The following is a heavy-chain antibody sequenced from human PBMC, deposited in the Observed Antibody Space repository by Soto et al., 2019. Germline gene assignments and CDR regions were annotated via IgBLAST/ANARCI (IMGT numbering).Heavy chain of an antibody. Sequence: GGSLRLSCAASGFTFSSYSMNWVRQAPGKGLEWVSSISSSSSYIYYADSVKGQFTISRDNAKNSLYLQMNSLRAEDTAVYYCARDPYYWNPSNAFDIWGQGTMVTVSS. V-gene: IGHV3-21*01. CDR2: ISSSSSYI. CDR3: ARDPYYWNPSNAFDI. CDR1: GFTFSSYS. D-gene: IGHD1-20*01. J-gene: IGHJ3*02.